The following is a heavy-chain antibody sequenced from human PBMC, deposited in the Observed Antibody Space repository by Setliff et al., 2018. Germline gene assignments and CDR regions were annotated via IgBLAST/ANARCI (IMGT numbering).Heavy chain of an antibody. D-gene: IGHD2-21*01. CDR2: INHSGST. J-gene: IGHJ6*03. CDR3: ARVRRVVIAYYYYMDV. CDR1: GGSFSGYY. V-gene: IGHV4-34*01. Sequence: PSETLSLTCAGYGGSFSGYYWSWIRQPPGKGLEWIGEINHSGSTNYNPSLKSRVTISVDTSKNQFSLKLSSVTAADTAVYYCARVRRVVIAYYYYMDVWGKGTTVTVSS.